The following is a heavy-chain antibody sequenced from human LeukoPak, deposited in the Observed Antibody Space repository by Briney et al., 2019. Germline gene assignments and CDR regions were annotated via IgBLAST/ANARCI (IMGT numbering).Heavy chain of an antibody. V-gene: IGHV3-23*01. CDR2: ITGSGGST. Sequence: GGSLRLSCAASGFTFSSYAMSWVRQAPGKGLEWVSAITGSGGSTYYADSVKGRFTISRDNSKNTLYLQMNSLRAEDTAVYYCAKDDEDSSCSDYWGQGTLVTVSS. CDR3: AKDDEDSSCSDY. CDR1: GFTFSSYA. J-gene: IGHJ4*02. D-gene: IGHD3-22*01.